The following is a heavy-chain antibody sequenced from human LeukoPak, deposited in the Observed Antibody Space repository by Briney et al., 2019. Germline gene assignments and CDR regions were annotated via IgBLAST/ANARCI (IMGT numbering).Heavy chain of an antibody. CDR3: AKDHWSPWTISGIVGATTLPYYFDY. CDR1: GFTFSTYA. J-gene: IGHJ4*02. Sequence: QTGGSLRLSCAASGFTFSTYAVNWVRQAPGKGLEWVSAISGSGGSTYYADSVKGRFTISRDNSKNTLYLQMNSLRAEDTAVYYCAKDHWSPWTISGIVGATTLPYYFDYWGQGTLVTVSS. CDR2: ISGSGGST. D-gene: IGHD1-26*01. V-gene: IGHV3-23*01.